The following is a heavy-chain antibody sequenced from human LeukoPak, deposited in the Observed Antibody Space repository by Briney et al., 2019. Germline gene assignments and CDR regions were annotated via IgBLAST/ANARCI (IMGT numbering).Heavy chain of an antibody. Sequence: PETLSLTCTVSGGSISTYYWSWIRQPPGKGLEWIGYIYYSGNTNCNPSLKSRVTISVDTPKNQFSLKLSSVTAADTAVYYCARVGSGCFDYWGQGTLVTVSS. CDR1: GGSISTYY. CDR3: ARVGSGCFDY. J-gene: IGHJ4*02. D-gene: IGHD6-19*01. V-gene: IGHV4-59*12. CDR2: IYYSGNT.